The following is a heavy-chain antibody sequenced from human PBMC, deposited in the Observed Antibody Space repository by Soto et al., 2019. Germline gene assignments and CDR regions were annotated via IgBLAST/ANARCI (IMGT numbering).Heavy chain of an antibody. CDR2: IIPIFGTA. CDR1: GGTFSSYA. J-gene: IGHJ3*02. V-gene: IGHV1-69*13. CDR3: ARDRLPTSIVVVTPPDAFEI. D-gene: IGHD3-22*01. Sequence: ASVKVSCKASGGTFSSYAISWVRQAPGQGLEWMGGIIPIFGTANYAQKFQGRVTITADESTSTAYMELSSLRSEDTAVYYCARDRLPTSIVVVTPPDAFEIWGQGTMVTVSS.